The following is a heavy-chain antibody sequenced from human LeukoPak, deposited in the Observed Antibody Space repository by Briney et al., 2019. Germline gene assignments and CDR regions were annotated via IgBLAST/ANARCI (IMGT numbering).Heavy chain of an antibody. CDR1: GFTFATST. J-gene: IGHJ6*02. CDR2: IVVGSGHT. Sequence: GASVKVSCKASGFTFATSTMQWVRQARGQCLEWMGWIVVGSGHTNYAQKFQQRVTITRDMSTSTAYIYLSSLTSEDTALYYCAATLTVTTGSTYYGMDIWGQGTTVTVSS. V-gene: IGHV1-58*02. CDR3: AATLTVTTGSTYYGMDI. D-gene: IGHD4-17*01.